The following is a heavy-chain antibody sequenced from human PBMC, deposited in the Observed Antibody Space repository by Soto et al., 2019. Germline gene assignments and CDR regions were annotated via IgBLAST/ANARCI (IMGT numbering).Heavy chain of an antibody. D-gene: IGHD3-9*01. J-gene: IGHJ3*02. CDR3: ARDYALRYFDWLLAFDI. CDR2: ISAYNGNT. CDR1: GYTFTSYG. Sequence: ASVKVSCKASGYTFTSYGISWVRQAPGQGLEWMGWISAYNGNTNYAQKLQGRVTMTTDTSTSTAYMELRSLRSDDTAVDYCARDYALRYFDWLLAFDIWGQGTMVTVSS. V-gene: IGHV1-18*01.